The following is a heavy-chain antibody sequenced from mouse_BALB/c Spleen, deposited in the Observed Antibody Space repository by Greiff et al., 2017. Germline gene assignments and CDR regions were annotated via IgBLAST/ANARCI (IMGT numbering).Heavy chain of an antibody. CDR2: ISYDGSN. D-gene: IGHD2-3*01. CDR3: ASIYDGYSWFAY. J-gene: IGHJ3*01. CDR1: GYSITSGYY. V-gene: IGHV3-6*02. Sequence: EVQLVESGPGLVKPSQSLSLTCSVTGYSITSGYYWNWIRQFPGNKLEWMGYISYDGSNNYNPSLKNRISITRDTSKNQFFLKLNSVTTEDTATYYCASIYDGYSWFAYWGQGTLVTVSA.